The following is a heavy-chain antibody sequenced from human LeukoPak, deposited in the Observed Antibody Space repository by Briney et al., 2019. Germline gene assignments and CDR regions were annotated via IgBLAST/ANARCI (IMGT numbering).Heavy chain of an antibody. D-gene: IGHD6-6*01. CDR1: GFTFSTSW. Sequence: GGSLRLFCIASGFTFSTSWMNWVRQPPGKGLVWVSRINVDGSRTVYADSVKGRFTISRDNAKNALYLQMYSLRAEDTAVYYCRHGNSSGDYWGQGTLVTVSS. J-gene: IGHJ4*02. CDR3: RHGNSSGDY. CDR2: INVDGSRT. V-gene: IGHV3-74*01.